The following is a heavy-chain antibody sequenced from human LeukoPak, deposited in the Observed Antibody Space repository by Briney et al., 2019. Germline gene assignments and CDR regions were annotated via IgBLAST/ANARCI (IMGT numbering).Heavy chain of an antibody. V-gene: IGHV4-59*11. CDR1: GGSISSHY. CDR3: ARGLNSGAWSYFDY. D-gene: IGHD6-19*01. J-gene: IGHJ4*02. Sequence: PSETLSLTCTVSGGSISSHYWSWIRQPPGKGLEWIGCIYYSVTTDYNPSLQSRVSLSVDTSKNQFSLKLSSVSAADTAVYYCARGLNSGAWSYFDYWGRGTRVTVSS. CDR2: IYYSVTT.